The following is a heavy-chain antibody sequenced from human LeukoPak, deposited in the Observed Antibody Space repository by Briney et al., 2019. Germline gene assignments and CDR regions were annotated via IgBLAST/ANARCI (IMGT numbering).Heavy chain of an antibody. CDR1: GLIFRNYA. CDR3: ARTRYNSGGGDY. CDR2: ISYDGSSK. J-gene: IGHJ4*02. Sequence: GGSLRLSCAASGLIFRNYATHWVRQAPGKGLEWVAVISYDGSSKYYADSVKGRFTISRDNSKNTLYLQMNSLRAEDTAVYYCARTRYNSGGGDYWGQGTPVTVSP. V-gene: IGHV3-30-3*01. D-gene: IGHD6-19*01.